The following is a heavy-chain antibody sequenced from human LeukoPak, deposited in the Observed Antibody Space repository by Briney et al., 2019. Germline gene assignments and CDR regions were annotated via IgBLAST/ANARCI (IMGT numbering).Heavy chain of an antibody. CDR3: ARFYGDFVNHWYFDL. Sequence: GGSLRLSCAASGFTVSSTYMSRVRQAPGKGLEWVSVMYGSGGTYYADSMKGRFTISRDNSKNTLYLQMNSLRAEDTAVYYCARFYGDFVNHWYFDLWGRGTLVTVSS. D-gene: IGHD4-17*01. CDR2: MYGSGGT. V-gene: IGHV3-53*01. CDR1: GFTVSSTY. J-gene: IGHJ2*01.